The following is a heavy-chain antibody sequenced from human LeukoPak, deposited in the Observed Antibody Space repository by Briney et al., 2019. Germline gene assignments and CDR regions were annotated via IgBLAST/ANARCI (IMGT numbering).Heavy chain of an antibody. Sequence: SETLSLNCTVSGDSIRGYYWTWIRQPRGKGMEWLGHIYDTGSPKYNTSLESRATISVDLSKNHFSLRLNSVTAADTAVYYCAKGPPYYDILTGYYRSPPFDYWGQGTLVTVSS. D-gene: IGHD3-9*01. CDR3: AKGPPYYDILTGYYRSPPFDY. J-gene: IGHJ4*02. V-gene: IGHV4-59*01. CDR2: IYDTGSP. CDR1: GDSIRGYY.